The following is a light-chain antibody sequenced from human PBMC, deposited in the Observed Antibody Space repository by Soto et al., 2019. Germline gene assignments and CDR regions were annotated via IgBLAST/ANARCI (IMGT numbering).Light chain of an antibody. CDR2: GNS. J-gene: IGLJ1*01. Sequence: QSVLTQPPSVSGAPGQRVTISCTGSSSNIGAGYDVHWYQQLPGTAPKLLIYGNSNRPSGVPDRFSGSKSGTSASLAITGLQPEDEADNYCQSYDSSLRGHVFGTGTKVTVL. V-gene: IGLV1-40*01. CDR3: QSYDSSLRGHV. CDR1: SSNIGAGYD.